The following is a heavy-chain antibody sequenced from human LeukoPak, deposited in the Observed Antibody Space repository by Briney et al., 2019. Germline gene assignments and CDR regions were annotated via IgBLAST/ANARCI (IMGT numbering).Heavy chain of an antibody. CDR1: GGSFSDYY. Sequence: SETLSLTCAVYGGSFSDYYWSWIRQPPGKGLEWIGEINHSGSTNYNPSPKSRVTISVDTSKNQFSLKLSSVTAADTAVYYCASADIVVVPSAMPIFGYWGQGTLVTVSS. V-gene: IGHV4-34*01. D-gene: IGHD2-2*01. CDR3: ASADIVVVPSAMPIFGY. CDR2: INHSGST. J-gene: IGHJ4*02.